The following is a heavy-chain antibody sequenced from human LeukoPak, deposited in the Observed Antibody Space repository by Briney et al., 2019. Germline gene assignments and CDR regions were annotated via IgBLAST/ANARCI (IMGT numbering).Heavy chain of an antibody. J-gene: IGHJ5*02. CDR3: AREVAVVAAGYNWFDP. CDR2: IYDSGST. CDR1: GGSIRSSYYY. V-gene: IGHV4-39*02. Sequence: SETLSLTCTVSGGSIRSSYYYWGWIRQPPGKGLEWIGSIYDSGSTYYNPSLKSRVTISVDTSKNQFSLKLNSVTAADTAVYYCAREVAVVAAGYNWFDPWGQGTLVTVSS. D-gene: IGHD2-15*01.